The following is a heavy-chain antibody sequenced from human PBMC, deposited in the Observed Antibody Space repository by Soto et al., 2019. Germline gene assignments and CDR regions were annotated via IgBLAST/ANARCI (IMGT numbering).Heavy chain of an antibody. Sequence: XXSLSLSCAASGFTFSNAWMHWVLQAPGKGLEWVGRIKSKTDGGTTDYAAPVKGRFTISRDDSKNTLYLQMNSLKNEDTAVYYCTTDEYSYGYVYFDYWGQGTLVTVSS. CDR2: IKSKTDGGTT. V-gene: IGHV3-15*07. CDR1: GFTFSNAW. J-gene: IGHJ4*02. D-gene: IGHD5-18*01. CDR3: TTDEYSYGYVYFDY.